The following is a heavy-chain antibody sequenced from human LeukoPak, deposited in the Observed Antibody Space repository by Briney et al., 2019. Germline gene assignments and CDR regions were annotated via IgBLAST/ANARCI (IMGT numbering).Heavy chain of an antibody. V-gene: IGHV3-7*01. CDR3: ARDSPYCSSTSCYFDY. J-gene: IGHJ4*02. CDR2: IKQDGSEK. D-gene: IGHD2-2*01. CDR1: GFTFSSYW. Sequence: GGSLRLSCAASGFTFSSYWMSWVRQAPGKGLEWVANIKQDGSEKYYVDSAKGRFTISRDNAKNSLYLQMNSLRAEDTAVYYCARDSPYCSSTSCYFDYWGQGTLVTVSS.